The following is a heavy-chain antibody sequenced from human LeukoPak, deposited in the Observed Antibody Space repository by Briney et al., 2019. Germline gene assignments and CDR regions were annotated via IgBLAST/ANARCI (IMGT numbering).Heavy chain of an antibody. V-gene: IGHV1-2*02. CDR1: GYTFVDYY. CDR2: INPNSGGT. CDR3: AREAGDSATTRVDYYYSHYMDV. Sequence: ATVKVSCKASGYTFVDYYMHWVRQAPGQGLEWMGWINPNSGGTNYAQKLQGRVTMTRDTSISTAYMDLSRLKSDDTAVYFCAREAGDSATTRVDYYYSHYMDVWGTGTTVTVSS. D-gene: IGHD1-26*01. J-gene: IGHJ6*03.